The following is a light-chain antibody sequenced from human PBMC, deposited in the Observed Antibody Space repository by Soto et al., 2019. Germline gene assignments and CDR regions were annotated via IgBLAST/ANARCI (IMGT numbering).Light chain of an antibody. Sequence: EIVLTQSPVTVSLSPGERATLSVMASQSVSSSYLAWYQQKPGQAPRLLIFAASSRATGIPDRFSGSGSGTDFTLTISRLEPEDFAMYYCQQYDISPQTFGQGTKVDIK. V-gene: IGKV3-20*01. J-gene: IGKJ1*01. CDR2: AAS. CDR3: QQYDISPQT. CDR1: QSVSSSY.